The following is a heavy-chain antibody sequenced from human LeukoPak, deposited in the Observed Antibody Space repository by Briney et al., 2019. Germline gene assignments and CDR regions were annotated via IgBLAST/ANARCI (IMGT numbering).Heavy chain of an antibody. D-gene: IGHD2/OR15-2a*01. V-gene: IGHV3-21*01. J-gene: IGHJ3*01. CDR3: AAAILSDASDL. CDR1: GFTFSSYS. CDR2: ISSSSRYI. Sequence: GGSLRLSCAASGFTFSSYSMSWVRQAPGKGLEWVSSISSSSRYISYADSVKGRFTISRDNAKNSLSLQMSSLRAEGMAVYYCAAAILSDASDLWGQGTMVTVSS.